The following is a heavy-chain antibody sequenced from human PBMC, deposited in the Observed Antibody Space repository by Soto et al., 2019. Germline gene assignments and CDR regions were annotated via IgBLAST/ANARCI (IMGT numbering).Heavy chain of an antibody. D-gene: IGHD3-3*01. CDR2: ISYNSGSV. Sequence: EVHLVESGGALVQPGGSLRLSCAGSGFTFDDYAMHWVRRAPGKGLEWVSGISYNSGSVGYADSVTGRFTISRDHAKSSLYLQMSSLDRADTAFYSCSISKVRFWSGYYSVRSFDHWGQGTLVTVSS. CDR3: SISKVRFWSGYYSVRSFDH. CDR1: GFTFDDYA. V-gene: IGHV3-9*01. J-gene: IGHJ4*02.